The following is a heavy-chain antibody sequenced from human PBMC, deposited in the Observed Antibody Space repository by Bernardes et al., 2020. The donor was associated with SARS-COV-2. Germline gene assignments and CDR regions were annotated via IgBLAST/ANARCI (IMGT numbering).Heavy chain of an antibody. D-gene: IGHD5-18*01. J-gene: IGHJ4*02. CDR3: ARLYQTPTTLIQFWLFGDY. Sequence: SAPTLVKPTQTLTLTCTFSGFSLSTSGVGVGWIRQPPGQALEWLALIYWDDDKRYSPSLKSRLSITKDTSKNQVVLTMTKMDPEDTATYYYARLYQTPTTLIQFWLFGDYWGQGALVIVSS. V-gene: IGHV2-5*02. CDR2: IYWDDDK. CDR1: GFSLSTSGVG.